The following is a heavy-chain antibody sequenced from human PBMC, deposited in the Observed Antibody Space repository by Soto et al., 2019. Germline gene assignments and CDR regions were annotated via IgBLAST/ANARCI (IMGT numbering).Heavy chain of an antibody. D-gene: IGHD6-6*01. Sequence: GGSLRLSCAASGFTVSSNYMSWVRQAPGKGLEWVSVIYSGGSTYYADSVKGRFTISRDNSKNTLYLQMNSLRAEDTAVYYCARRTSIADRHLLLVYXWGQATMVTFSX. J-gene: IGHJ4*01. V-gene: IGHV3-53*01. CDR2: IYSGGST. CDR1: GFTVSSNY. CDR3: ARRTSIADRHLLLVYX.